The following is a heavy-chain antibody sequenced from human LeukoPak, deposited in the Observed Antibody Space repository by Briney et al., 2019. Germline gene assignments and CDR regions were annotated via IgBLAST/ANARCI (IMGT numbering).Heavy chain of an antibody. CDR1: GFTFSDYN. CDR2: ITSSGSHI. J-gene: IGHJ6*02. Sequence: GGSLRLSCAASGFTFSDYNMNWVRQAPGKGLEWVSSITSSGSHIYYADSVKGRFTISRDNAKNSLYLQMNSLRAEDTAVYYCARDRPNHPYYYYGMDVWGQGTTVTVSS. V-gene: IGHV3-21*04. CDR3: ARDRPNHPYYYYGMDV. D-gene: IGHD1-14*01.